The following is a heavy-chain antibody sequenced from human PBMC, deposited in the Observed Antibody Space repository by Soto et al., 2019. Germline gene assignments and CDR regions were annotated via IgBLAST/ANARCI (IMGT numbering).Heavy chain of an antibody. CDR2: IYYSGST. CDR1: GGSISSSSYY. Sequence: SETLSLTCTVSGGSISSSSYYWGWIRQPPGKGLEWIGSIYYSGSTYYNPSLKSRVTISVDTSKNQFSLKLSSVTAADTAVYYCARFDCSSTSCSHNWFDPWGQGTLVTVSS. J-gene: IGHJ5*02. D-gene: IGHD2-2*01. V-gene: IGHV4-39*01. CDR3: ARFDCSSTSCSHNWFDP.